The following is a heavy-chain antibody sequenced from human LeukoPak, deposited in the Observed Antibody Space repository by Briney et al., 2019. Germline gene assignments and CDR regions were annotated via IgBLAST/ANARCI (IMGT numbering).Heavy chain of an antibody. V-gene: IGHV4-39*07. CDR2: IYYSGST. CDR1: GGSISSSSYY. D-gene: IGHD5-12*01. Sequence: SETLSLTCTVSGGSISSSSYYWGWIRQPPGKGLEWIGSIYYSGSTYYNPSLKSRVTISVDTSKNQFSLKLSSVTAADTAVYYCARAPGNIVAIHNWGQGTLVTVSS. CDR3: ARAPGNIVAIHN. J-gene: IGHJ4*02.